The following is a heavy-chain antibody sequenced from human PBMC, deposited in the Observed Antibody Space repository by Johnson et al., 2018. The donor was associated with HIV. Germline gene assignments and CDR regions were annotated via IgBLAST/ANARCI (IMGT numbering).Heavy chain of an antibody. CDR3: ARAPFLPLGI. CDR1: GFPFSSHA. D-gene: IGHD7-27*01. J-gene: IGHJ3*02. Sequence: VQLVEPGGGLVQPGGSLRLSCAASGFPFSSHAMSWVRQAPGKGLEWVSAISGSGGRTYYADSVKGRFTIPRDNSKNTLYLQMNTRRAEDTAVYYCARAPFLPLGIWGQGTVVTVSS. CDR2: ISGSGGRT. V-gene: IGHV3-23*04.